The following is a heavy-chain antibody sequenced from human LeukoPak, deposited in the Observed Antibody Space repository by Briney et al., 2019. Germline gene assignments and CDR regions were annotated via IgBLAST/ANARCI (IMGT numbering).Heavy chain of an antibody. D-gene: IGHD2-8*01. V-gene: IGHV3-23*01. CDR1: GFTFSSYA. Sequence: GGSLRLSCAASGFTFSSYAMSWVRQAPGKGLEWVSAISGSGDSTYYADSVKGRFTISRDNSKNTPYLQMNSLRAEDTAIYYCAKDPWMLPHPEYFQDWGQGTLVVVS. CDR2: ISGSGDST. J-gene: IGHJ1*01. CDR3: AKDPWMLPHPEYFQD.